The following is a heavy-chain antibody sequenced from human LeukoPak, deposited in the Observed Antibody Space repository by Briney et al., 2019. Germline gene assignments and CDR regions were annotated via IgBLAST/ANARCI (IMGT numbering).Heavy chain of an antibody. Sequence: ASVKVSCKASGYTFTSYGISWVRQAPGQGLEWMGWISAYNGNTNYAQKLKGRVTMTTDTSTSTAYMELRSLRSDDTAVYYCARGRYCSGGSCSYLFDYWGQGTLVTVSS. CDR1: GYTFTSYG. V-gene: IGHV1-18*01. D-gene: IGHD2-15*01. J-gene: IGHJ4*02. CDR3: ARGRYCSGGSCSYLFDY. CDR2: ISAYNGNT.